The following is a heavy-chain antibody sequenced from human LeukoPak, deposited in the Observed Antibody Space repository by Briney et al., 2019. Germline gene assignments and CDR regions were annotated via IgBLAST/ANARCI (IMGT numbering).Heavy chain of an antibody. CDR2: INPDSGGT. V-gene: IGHV1-2*02. D-gene: IGHD6-19*01. CDR1: GYTFTGYY. CDR3: ARYSSGWYY. J-gene: IGHJ4*02. Sequence: GASVKVSCKASGYTFTGYYMHWVRQAPGQGLEWMGWINPDSGGTHYAQKFQGRVTMTRDTSTNTAYMELSRLTSDDTAVYFCARYSSGWYYWGQGTLVTVSS.